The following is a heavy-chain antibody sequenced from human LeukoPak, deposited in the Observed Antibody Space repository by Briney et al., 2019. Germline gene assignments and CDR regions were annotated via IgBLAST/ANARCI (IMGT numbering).Heavy chain of an antibody. J-gene: IGHJ4*02. CDR3: ASLAMGGYYQQAMDY. V-gene: IGHV3-7*03. CDR2: IKQDGSEK. D-gene: IGHD3-10*01. CDR1: GVSISSSNW. Sequence: GTLSLTCAVSGVSISSSNWWSWVRQAPGKGLEWVANIKQDGSEKYYVDSVKGRFTISRDNAKNSLYLQMNSLRAEDTAVYYCASLAMGGYYQQAMDYWGQGTLVTVSS.